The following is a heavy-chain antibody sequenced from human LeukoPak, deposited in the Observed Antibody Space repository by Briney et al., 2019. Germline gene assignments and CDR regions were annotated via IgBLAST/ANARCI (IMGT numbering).Heavy chain of an antibody. V-gene: IGHV4-4*02. CDR3: ARVNLQERWLQSHFDY. Sequence: SGTLSLTCAVSGGSISSSNWWSWVRQPPGKALEWMGEIYHSGSTNYNPSLKSRVTISVDKSKNQFSLKLSSVTAADTAVYYCARVNLQERWLQSHFDYWGQGNLVIVSS. J-gene: IGHJ4*02. CDR2: IYHSGST. CDR1: GGSISSSNW. D-gene: IGHD5-24*01.